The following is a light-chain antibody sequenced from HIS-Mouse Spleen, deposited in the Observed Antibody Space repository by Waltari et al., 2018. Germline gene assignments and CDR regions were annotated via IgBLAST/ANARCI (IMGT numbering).Light chain of an antibody. V-gene: IGLV1-47*01. CDR3: AAWDDSLSGHVV. J-gene: IGLJ2*01. Sequence: QSVLTQPPSASGTPGQRVTISCSGSSSNIGSNYVYWYQQLPGTAPKPLIYRNNPRPSGVPDRFSGPKSGTSASLAISGLRSEDEADYYWAAWDDSLSGHVVFGGGTKLTVL. CDR2: RNN. CDR1: SSNIGSNY.